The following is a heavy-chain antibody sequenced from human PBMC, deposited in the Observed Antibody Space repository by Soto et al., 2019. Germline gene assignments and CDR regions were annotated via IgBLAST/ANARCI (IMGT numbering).Heavy chain of an antibody. Sequence: QVELVQSGAEVKKPGSSVKVSCQASEDTFRNYAISWVRQAPGQGLEWMGGNIPIFGTANNAQKFQGRVTIAADTSANTVYLELSSLRSEDTAVYYCASTKYDSSAYYYWYLGLWGRGTLVTVSS. J-gene: IGHJ2*01. CDR3: ASTKYDSSAYYYWYLGL. CDR1: EDTFRNYA. CDR2: NIPIFGTA. D-gene: IGHD3-22*01. V-gene: IGHV1-69*06.